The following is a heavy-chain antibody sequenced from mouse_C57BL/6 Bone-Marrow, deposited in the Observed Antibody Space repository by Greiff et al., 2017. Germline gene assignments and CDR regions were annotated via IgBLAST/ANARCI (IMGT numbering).Heavy chain of an antibody. V-gene: IGHV1-61*01. CDR1: GYTFTSYW. CDR3: ARGGDYSNLFAY. D-gene: IGHD2-5*01. J-gene: IGHJ3*01. Sequence: QVQLQQSGAELVRPGSSVKLSCKASGYTFTSYWMDWVKQRPGQGLEWIGNIYPSDSETHYNQKFKDKATLTADKSSSTAYMQLSSLTSEDSAVYYCARGGDYSNLFAYWGQGTLVTVSA. CDR2: IYPSDSET.